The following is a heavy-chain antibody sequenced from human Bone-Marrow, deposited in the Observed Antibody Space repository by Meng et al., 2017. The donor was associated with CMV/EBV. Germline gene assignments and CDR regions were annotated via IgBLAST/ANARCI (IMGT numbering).Heavy chain of an antibody. CDR2: ISSSSTI. V-gene: IGHV3-48*04. Sequence: GESLKISCAASGFTFSSYSMNWVRQAPGKGLEWVSYISSSSTIYYADSVKGRFTISRDNAKNSLYLQMNSLRAEDTAVYYCAREPDNLYGMDVWGQGTTVTVSS. D-gene: IGHD1-14*01. CDR1: GFTFSSYS. CDR3: AREPDNLYGMDV. J-gene: IGHJ6*02.